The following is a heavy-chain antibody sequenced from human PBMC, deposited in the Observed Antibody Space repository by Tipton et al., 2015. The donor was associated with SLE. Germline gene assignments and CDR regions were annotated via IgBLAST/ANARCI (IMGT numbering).Heavy chain of an antibody. Sequence: QLVQSGAEVKKPGASVKVSCKASGYTFTSYNMHWVRQAPGQGLEWMGWINPNSGIANYAQNFKGRVTMTRDTSITTAYLEVTSLRSDDTAIYYCAKYDDAFDVWGQGTMVTVSS. CDR3: AKYDDAFDV. D-gene: IGHD2/OR15-2a*01. CDR2: INPNSGIA. J-gene: IGHJ3*01. CDR1: GYTFTSYN. V-gene: IGHV1-2*02.